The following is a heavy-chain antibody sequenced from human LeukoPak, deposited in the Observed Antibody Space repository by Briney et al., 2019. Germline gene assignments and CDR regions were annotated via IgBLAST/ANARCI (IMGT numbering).Heavy chain of an antibody. D-gene: IGHD2-15*01. CDR2: INPNSGGT. Sequence: GASVKVSCKASGYTFTGYYMHWVRQAPGQGLEWMGWINPNSGGTNYAQKFQGRVTMTRDTSISTAYMELSRLRSDDTAVYYCARDLGYCSGGSCYRLGGADYGMDVWGQGTTVTVSS. J-gene: IGHJ6*02. CDR1: GYTFTGYY. V-gene: IGHV1-2*02. CDR3: ARDLGYCSGGSCYRLGGADYGMDV.